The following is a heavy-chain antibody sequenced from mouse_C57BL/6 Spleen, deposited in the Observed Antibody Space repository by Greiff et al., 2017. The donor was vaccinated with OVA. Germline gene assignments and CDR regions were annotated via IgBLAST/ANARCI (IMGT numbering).Heavy chain of an antibody. CDR2: IDPEDGET. V-gene: IGHV14-2*01. CDR3: ARAAYSNSFAY. J-gene: IGHJ3*01. Sequence: EVKLQESGAELVKPGDSVKLSCTASGFTITGYYMHWVKQRTEQGLGWIGRIDPEDGETKYAPKFQGKATITADTSSNTAYLQLSSLTSEDTAVYYSARAAYSNSFAYWGQGTLVTVSA. CDR1: GFTITGYY. D-gene: IGHD2-5*01.